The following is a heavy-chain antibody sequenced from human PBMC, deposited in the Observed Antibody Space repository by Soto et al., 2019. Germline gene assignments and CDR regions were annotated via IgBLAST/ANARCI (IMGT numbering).Heavy chain of an antibody. Sequence: QLQLQESGPGLVRPSEILSLSCSVFGESISSSSYFWGWVRQSPGKGPEWIGSSFFGGATYYNPSLKSRAXXXVXXSKNQLSLNLRSVTAADTAIYYCARCYGHNFPLDHWGPGTLVVVSS. V-gene: IGHV4-39*01. D-gene: IGHD3-16*01. CDR1: GESISSSSYF. CDR3: ARCYGHNFPLDH. J-gene: IGHJ4*02. CDR2: SFFGGAT.